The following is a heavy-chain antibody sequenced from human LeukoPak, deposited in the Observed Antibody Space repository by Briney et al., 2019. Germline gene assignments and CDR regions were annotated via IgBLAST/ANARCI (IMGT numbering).Heavy chain of an antibody. CDR2: ISGSGGST. CDR1: GFTFSSYS. CDR3: AKDGGILRFTPFDI. D-gene: IGHD3-3*01. J-gene: IGHJ3*02. V-gene: IGHV3-23*01. Sequence: PGGSLRLSCAASGFTFSSYSMNWVRQAPGKGLEWVSAISGSGGSTYYADSVKGRFTISRDNSKNTLYLQMNSLRAEDTAVYYCAKDGGILRFTPFDIWGQGTMVTVSS.